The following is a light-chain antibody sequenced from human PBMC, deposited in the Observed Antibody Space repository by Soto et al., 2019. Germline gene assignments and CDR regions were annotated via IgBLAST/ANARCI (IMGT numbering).Light chain of an antibody. Sequence: IQFTQFPASLSALVGGRVTIPSGASQSISSYLNWYQQKTREAATRLIIAGASLRGTGTSRWCSSSSETKYTPLTISRLQEDYSTNYCQQSYSNPRTFGGGTKVDIK. V-gene: IGKV1-39*01. J-gene: IGKJ4*02. CDR1: QSISSY. CDR2: AGA. CDR3: QQSYSNPRT.